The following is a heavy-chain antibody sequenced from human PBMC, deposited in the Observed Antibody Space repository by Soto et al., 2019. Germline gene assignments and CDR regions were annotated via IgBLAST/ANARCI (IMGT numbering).Heavy chain of an antibody. D-gene: IGHD6-13*01. CDR2: INRDGSST. J-gene: IGHJ4*02. CDR3: AREIATTGEYYFDY. Sequence: GGSLRLSCAASGFTFSSYWMHWVRQAPGKGLVWVSRINRDGSSTNYADSARGRVTISRDNAKNTLYLQVNGLRVGDTAVYYCAREIATTGEYYFDYWGQGILVTVSS. V-gene: IGHV3-74*01. CDR1: GFTFSSYW.